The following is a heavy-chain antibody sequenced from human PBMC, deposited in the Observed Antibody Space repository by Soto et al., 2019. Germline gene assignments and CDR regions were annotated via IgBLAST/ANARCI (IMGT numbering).Heavy chain of an antibody. CDR2: ISYDGSNK. CDR3: AKDHSGSYYYFDY. V-gene: IGHV3-30*18. Sequence: GGSLRLSCAASGFTFSSYGMHWVRQAPGKGLEWVAVISYDGSNKYYADSVKGRFTISRDNSKNTLYLQMNSLRAEDTAVYYCAKDHSGSYYYFDYWGQGTLVTVSS. CDR1: GFTFSSYG. J-gene: IGHJ4*02. D-gene: IGHD1-26*01.